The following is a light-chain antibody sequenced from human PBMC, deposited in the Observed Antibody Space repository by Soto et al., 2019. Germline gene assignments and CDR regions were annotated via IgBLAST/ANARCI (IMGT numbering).Light chain of an antibody. CDR3: IQATPFLPGT. CDR2: KVS. J-gene: IGKJ1*01. Sequence: DIVMTQSPLSLPVTLGQPAPISCRSSQSLVYSDGNTYLNCFQQRAGHSPRRLIYKVSNRASGVPDRFSGSGSGTYFTLKISRVEAEDVGVYYCIQATPFLPGTVGQGTKVDIK. V-gene: IGKV2-30*01. CDR1: QSLVYSDGNTY.